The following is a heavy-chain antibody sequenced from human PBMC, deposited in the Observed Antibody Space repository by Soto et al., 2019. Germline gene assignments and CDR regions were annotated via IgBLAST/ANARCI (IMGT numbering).Heavy chain of an antibody. CDR1: GGSISSSNW. CDR2: IYHSGST. Sequence: SETLSLTCAVSGGSISSSNWWSWVRQPPGKGLEWIGEIYHSGSTNYNPSLKSRVTISVDKSKNQFSLKLSSVTAADTAVYYCARDSGLDILTGYSSYNWFDPWGQGTLVTVSS. J-gene: IGHJ5*02. V-gene: IGHV4-4*02. CDR3: ARDSGLDILTGYSSYNWFDP. D-gene: IGHD3-9*01.